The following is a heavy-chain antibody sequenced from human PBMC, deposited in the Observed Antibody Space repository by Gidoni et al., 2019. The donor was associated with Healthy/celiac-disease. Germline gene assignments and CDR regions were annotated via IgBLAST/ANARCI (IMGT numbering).Heavy chain of an antibody. Sequence: QVQLPESGPGLVKPSQTLSLTCTVSGGSISSGGYYWSWLRQHPGKGLEWIGYIYYSGSTYYNPSLKSRVTISVDTSKNQFSLKLSSVTAADTAVYYCARVYYDILAGLPDAFDIWGQGTMVTVSS. CDR3: ARVYYDILAGLPDAFDI. CDR2: IYYSGST. V-gene: IGHV4-31*03. D-gene: IGHD3-9*01. CDR1: GGSISSGGYY. J-gene: IGHJ3*02.